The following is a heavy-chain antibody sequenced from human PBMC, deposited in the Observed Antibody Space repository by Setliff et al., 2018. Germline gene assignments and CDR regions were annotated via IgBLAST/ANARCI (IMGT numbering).Heavy chain of an antibody. D-gene: IGHD6-19*01. CDR3: VKSDRDSSGWYPDY. CDR2: ISWNSYHI. J-gene: IGHJ4*02. V-gene: IGHV3-9*01. Sequence: SCAASGSIFDEYAMHWVRQAPGKGLEWVSGISWNSYHIDYAGSVKGRFTISRDNAKNSLYLQMNSLTTEDTAFYYCVKSDRDSSGWYPDYWGQGTLVTVSS. CDR1: GSIFDEYA.